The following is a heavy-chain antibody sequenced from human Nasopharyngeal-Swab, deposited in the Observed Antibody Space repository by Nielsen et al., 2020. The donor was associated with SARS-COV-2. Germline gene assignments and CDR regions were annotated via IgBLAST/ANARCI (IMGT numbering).Heavy chain of an antibody. CDR2: IYPGDSDT. Sequence: VRQMPGKGLEWMGIIYPGDSDTRYSPSFQGQVTISADKSISPASLQWSRLKASDPALYYCARHSVRGRLLGFDYWGQGTLVTVSS. D-gene: IGHD3-10*02. CDR3: ARHSVRGRLLGFDY. V-gene: IGHV5-51*01. J-gene: IGHJ4*02.